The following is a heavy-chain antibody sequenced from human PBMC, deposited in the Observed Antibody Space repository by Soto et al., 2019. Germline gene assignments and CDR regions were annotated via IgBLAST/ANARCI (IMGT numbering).Heavy chain of an antibody. CDR2: ISGSGGST. J-gene: IGHJ6*03. CDR3: AKGCCTNGVFRYYYYYMDV. CDR1: GFTFSSYA. V-gene: IGHV3-23*01. D-gene: IGHD2-8*01. Sequence: GGSLRLSCAASGFTFSSYAMSWVRQAPGKGLEWVSAISGSGGSTYYADSVKGRFTISRDNSKNTLYLQMNSLRAEDTAVYYCAKGCCTNGVFRYYYYYMDVWGKGTTVTVSS.